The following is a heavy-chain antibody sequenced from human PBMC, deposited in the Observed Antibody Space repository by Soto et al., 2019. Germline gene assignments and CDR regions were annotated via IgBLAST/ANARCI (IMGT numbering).Heavy chain of an antibody. CDR1: GFSLSNARMG. D-gene: IGHD6-13*01. CDR3: ARIGGESSSGLFDY. J-gene: IGHJ4*02. CDR2: IFSNDEK. V-gene: IGHV2-26*01. Sequence: GSGPTLVNPTETLTLTCTVSGFSLSNARMGVSWIRQPPGKALEWLAHIFSNDEKSYSTSLKSRLTISKDTSKSQVVLTMTNMDPVDTATYYCARIGGESSSGLFDYWGQGTLVTVSS.